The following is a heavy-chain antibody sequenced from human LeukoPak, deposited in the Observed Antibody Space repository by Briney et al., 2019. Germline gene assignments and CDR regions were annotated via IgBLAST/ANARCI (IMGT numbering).Heavy chain of an antibody. V-gene: IGHV3-7*01. Sequence: GGSLRLSCADSGFTLSSSWITWVRQAPGKGLDWVVNISPDGSVRNYVDAVKGRFTISRDNAKRSVYLQMNSLRAEDMAVYYCARAGYDGNWFDPWGQGTLVTVSS. CDR2: ISPDGSVR. CDR1: GFTLSSSW. D-gene: IGHD3-22*01. CDR3: ARAGYDGNWFDP. J-gene: IGHJ5*02.